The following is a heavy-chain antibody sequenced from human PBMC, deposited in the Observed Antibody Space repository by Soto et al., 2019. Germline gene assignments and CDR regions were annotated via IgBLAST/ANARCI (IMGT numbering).Heavy chain of an antibody. CDR3: AKDRWTPIVATITGPFDY. Sequence: PGGSLRLSCAASGFTFSGYAMSWVRQAPGKGLEWVSAISGSGGSTYYADSVKGRFTISRDNSKNTLYLQMNSLRAEDTAVYYCAKDRWTPIVATITGPFDYWGQGTLVTVSS. V-gene: IGHV3-23*01. J-gene: IGHJ4*02. CDR2: ISGSGGST. CDR1: GFTFSGYA. D-gene: IGHD5-12*01.